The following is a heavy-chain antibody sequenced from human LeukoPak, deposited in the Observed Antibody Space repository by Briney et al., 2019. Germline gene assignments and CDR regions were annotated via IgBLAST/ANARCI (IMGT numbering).Heavy chain of an antibody. CDR1: GFTFSSYW. V-gene: IGHV3-7*01. D-gene: IGHD5-12*01. J-gene: IGHJ4*02. CDR2: IKQDGSEK. Sequence: GGSLRLSCAASGFTFSSYWMSWVRQAPGKGLEWVANIKQDGSEKYYVDSVKGRFTISRDNAKNSPYLQMNSLRAEDTAVYYCARDVGKRGYSGYDLLDYWGQGTLVTVSS. CDR3: ARDVGKRGYSGYDLLDY.